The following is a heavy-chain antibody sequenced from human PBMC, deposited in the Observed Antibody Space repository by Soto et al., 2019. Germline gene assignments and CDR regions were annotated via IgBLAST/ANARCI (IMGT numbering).Heavy chain of an antibody. J-gene: IGHJ4*02. CDR3: ARYPANRDYYDSSGYYYYFDY. D-gene: IGHD3-22*01. CDR1: GYTFTSYG. V-gene: IGHV1-18*01. CDR2: ISAYNGNT. Sequence: ASVKVSCKASGYTFTSYGISWVRQAPGQGLEWMGWISAYNGNTNYAQKLQGRVTMTTDTSTSTAYMELRSLRSDDTAVYYCARYPANRDYYDSSGYYYYFDYWGQGTLVTVSS.